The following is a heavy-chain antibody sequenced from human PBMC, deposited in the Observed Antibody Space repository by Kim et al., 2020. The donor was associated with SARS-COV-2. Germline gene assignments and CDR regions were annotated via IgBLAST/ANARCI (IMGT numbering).Heavy chain of an antibody. V-gene: IGHV1-69*13. CDR3: ARDGNSVVDTAMVQQWYFDL. J-gene: IGHJ2*01. Sequence: SVKVSCKASGGTFSSYAISWVRQAPGQGLEWMGGIIPIFGTANYAQKFQGRVTITADESTSTAYMELSSLRSEDTAVYYCARDGNSVVDTAMVQQWYFDLWGRGTLVTVSS. CDR2: IIPIFGTA. CDR1: GGTFSSYA. D-gene: IGHD5-18*01.